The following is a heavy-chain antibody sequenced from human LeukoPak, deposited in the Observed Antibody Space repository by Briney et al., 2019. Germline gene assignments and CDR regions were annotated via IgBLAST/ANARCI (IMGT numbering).Heavy chain of an antibody. J-gene: IGHJ3*02. CDR3: AREGVVPVHDAFDI. V-gene: IGHV3-21*01. Sequence: GGSLRLSCAASGFTFSSYSMNWVRQAPGKVLEWVSSISSSSSYIYYADSVKGRFTISRDNAKNSLYLQMNSLRAEDTAVYYCAREGVVPVHDAFDIWGQGTMVTVSS. D-gene: IGHD2-2*01. CDR2: ISSSSSYI. CDR1: GFTFSSYS.